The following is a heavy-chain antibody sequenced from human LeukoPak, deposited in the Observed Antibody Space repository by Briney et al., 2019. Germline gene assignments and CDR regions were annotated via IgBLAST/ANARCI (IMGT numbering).Heavy chain of an antibody. V-gene: IGHV3-23*01. CDR3: ASQNYYYYMDV. J-gene: IGHJ6*03. Sequence: GGSLRLSCVASGFTFNNYAMHWVRQAPGKGLEWVSTINGNGAATYYADSFKGRFLISRDNAKNSLYLQMNSLRAEDTAVYYCASQNYYYYMDVWGKGTTVTVSS. CDR1: GFTFNNYA. CDR2: INGNGAAT.